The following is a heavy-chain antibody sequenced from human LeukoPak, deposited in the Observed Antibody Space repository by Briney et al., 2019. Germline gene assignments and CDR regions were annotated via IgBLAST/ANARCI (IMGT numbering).Heavy chain of an antibody. D-gene: IGHD1-26*01. Sequence: PSETLSLTCAVYGGSFSGYYWSWIRQPPRKGLEWIGEINHSGSTNYNPSLKSRITISVDTSKSQFSLELSSVTAADTAVYYCARGGGSYYEDYWGQGTLVTVSS. J-gene: IGHJ4*02. CDR3: ARGGGSYYEDY. CDR2: INHSGST. CDR1: GGSFSGYY. V-gene: IGHV4-34*01.